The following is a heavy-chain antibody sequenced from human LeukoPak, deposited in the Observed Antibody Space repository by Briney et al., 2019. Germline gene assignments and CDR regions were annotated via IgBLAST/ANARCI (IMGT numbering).Heavy chain of an antibody. J-gene: IGHJ3*02. CDR2: IYHSGST. V-gene: IGHV4-4*02. D-gene: IGHD5/OR15-5a*01. Sequence: SETLSLTCAVSGGSISSSNWWSWVRQPPGKGLEWIGEIYHSGSTNYNPSLKSRVTISVDKSKNQFSLKLGSVTAADTAVYYCATSLRGSDAFDIWGQGTMVTVSS. CDR1: GGSISSSNW. CDR3: ATSLRGSDAFDI.